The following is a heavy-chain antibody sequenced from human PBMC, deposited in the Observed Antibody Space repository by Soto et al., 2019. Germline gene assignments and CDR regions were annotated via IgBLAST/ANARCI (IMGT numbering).Heavy chain of an antibody. V-gene: IGHV1-69*13. D-gene: IGHD3-22*01. J-gene: IGHJ5*02. CDR3: ARVRPYYYDRSGKGNWFDP. CDR1: GGTFSSYA. Sequence: SVKVSCKASGGTFSSYAISWVRQAPGQGLEWMGGIIPIFGTANYAQKFQGRVTITADESTSTAYMELSSLRSEDTAVYYCARVRPYYYDRSGKGNWFDPWGQGTLVTVSS. CDR2: IIPIFGTA.